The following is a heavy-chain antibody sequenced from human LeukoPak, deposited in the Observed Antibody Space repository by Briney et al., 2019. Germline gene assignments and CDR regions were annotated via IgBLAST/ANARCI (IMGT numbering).Heavy chain of an antibody. CDR3: ARRYWGPDYVFDY. D-gene: IGHD7-27*01. Sequence: SETLSLTCTVSGDSISSGSYYWGWIRQPPGKGLAWIGNIYYSGSAYYNPSLKSRVTISVDTSKNQFSLKLSSVTAADTAVYYCARRYWGPDYVFDYWGQGTLVTVSS. V-gene: IGHV4-39*01. CDR1: GDSISSGSYY. J-gene: IGHJ4*02. CDR2: IYYSGSA.